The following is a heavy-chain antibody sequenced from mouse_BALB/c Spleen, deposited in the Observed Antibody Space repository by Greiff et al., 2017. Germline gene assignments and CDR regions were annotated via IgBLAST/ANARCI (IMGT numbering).Heavy chain of an antibody. CDR2: ISYSGST. CDR3: AREYDGAYWYFDV. D-gene: IGHD2-14*01. V-gene: IGHV3-2*02. CDR1: GYSITSDYA. Sequence: DVKLQESGPGLVKPSQSLSLTCTVTGYSITSDYAWNWIRQFPGNKLEWMGYISYSGSTSYNPSLKSRISITRDTSKNQFFLQLNSVTTEDTATYYCAREYDGAYWYFDVWGAGTTVTVSS. J-gene: IGHJ1*01.